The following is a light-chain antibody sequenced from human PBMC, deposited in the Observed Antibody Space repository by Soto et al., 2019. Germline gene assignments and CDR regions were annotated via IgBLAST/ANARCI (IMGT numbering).Light chain of an antibody. Sequence: EIVLIQSPATLSLSPGERATLSCRASQSVSSSYLAWYQQRPGQAPRLLIYAASNRATGIPGRFSGSGSGTDFTLTISRLEPEDFAVYYCQQYGSSLYTFGQGTRLEIK. CDR1: QSVSSSY. V-gene: IGKV3-20*01. CDR3: QQYGSSLYT. CDR2: AAS. J-gene: IGKJ5*01.